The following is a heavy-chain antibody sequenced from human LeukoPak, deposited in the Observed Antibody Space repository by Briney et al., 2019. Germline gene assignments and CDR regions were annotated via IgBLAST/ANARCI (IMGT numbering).Heavy chain of an antibody. CDR1: GDSVSSNSAA. D-gene: IGHD3-10*01. J-gene: IGHJ4*02. V-gene: IGHV6-1*01. Sequence: SQTLSLTCDISGDSVSSNSAAWNWVRQSPSRGLEWLGRTYYRSELYNDYSVSVKSLITINPDTSKNQFSLQLNSVTPEDTAVYYCARGGYYGSGSFYSTQTSVFDYWGQGTLVTVSS. CDR3: ARGGYYGSGSFYSTQTSVFDY. CDR2: TYYRSELYN.